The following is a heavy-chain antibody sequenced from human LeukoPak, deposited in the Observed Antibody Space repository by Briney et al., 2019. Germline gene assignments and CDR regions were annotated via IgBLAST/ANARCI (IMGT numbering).Heavy chain of an antibody. J-gene: IGHJ3*02. CDR2: IASDGSHT. CDR3: ARERQDTVIHSGAFDI. Sequence: GGSLRLSCAASGFTFSNYFMHWVRQAPGKGLEWVADIASDGSHTFYVESVKGRFTISRDNSKNTLYLQMNSLGPEDTAVYFCARERQDTVIHSGAFDIWGQGTMVTVSS. CDR1: GFTFSNYF. V-gene: IGHV3-30-3*01. D-gene: IGHD2-21*02.